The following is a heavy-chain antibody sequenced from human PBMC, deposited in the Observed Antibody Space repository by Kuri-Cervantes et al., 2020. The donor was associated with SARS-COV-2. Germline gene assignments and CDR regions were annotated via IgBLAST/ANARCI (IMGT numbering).Heavy chain of an antibody. D-gene: IGHD3-3*01. CDR3: ARERYDFWSGYYRWFDP. J-gene: IGHJ5*02. Sequence: SETLSLTCAVYGGSFSGYYWGWVRQPPGKGLEWIGSIYHSGSTYYNPSLKSRVTISVDTSKNQFSLKLSSVTAADTAVYYCARERYDFWSGYYRWFDPWGQGTLVTVSS. CDR1: GGSFSGYY. V-gene: IGHV4-34*01. CDR2: IYHSGST.